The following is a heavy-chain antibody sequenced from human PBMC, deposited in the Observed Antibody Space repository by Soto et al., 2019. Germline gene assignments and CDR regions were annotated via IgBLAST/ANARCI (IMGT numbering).Heavy chain of an antibody. CDR3: ASSYGDSMVDY. D-gene: IGHD4-17*01. Sequence: RSLTCTVSGGSISSGGYYWSWIRQHPGKGLEWIGYIYYSGSTYYNPSLKSRVTISVDTSKNQFSLKLSSVTAADTAVYYCASSYGDSMVDYWGQGTLVTVSS. CDR2: IYYSGST. CDR1: GGSISSGGYY. V-gene: IGHV4-31*03. J-gene: IGHJ4*02.